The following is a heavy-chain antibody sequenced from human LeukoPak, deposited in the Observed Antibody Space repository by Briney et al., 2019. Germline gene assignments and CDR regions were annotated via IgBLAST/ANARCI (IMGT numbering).Heavy chain of an antibody. CDR1: GGSVTTSYY. D-gene: IGHD6-13*01. CDR3: ARDSERPYNWFDP. Sequence: SETLSLTCTVSGGSVTTSYYWGWIRQPPGKGLEWIGEINHNGSTNYDPSLKSRVTISVDTSKNQFSLKLSSVTAADTAVYYCARDSERPYNWFDPWGQGTLVTVSS. J-gene: IGHJ5*02. V-gene: IGHV4-34*01. CDR2: INHNGST.